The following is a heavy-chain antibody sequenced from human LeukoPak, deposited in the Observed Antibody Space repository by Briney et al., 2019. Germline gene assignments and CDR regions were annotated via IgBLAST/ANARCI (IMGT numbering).Heavy chain of an antibody. CDR3: ARGPYYGSGSYPVY. CDR2: INHSGST. D-gene: IGHD3-10*01. V-gene: IGHV4-34*01. Sequence: KPSETLSLTCAVCGGSFSGYYWSWIRQPPGKGLEWIGEINHSGSTNYNPSLKSRVTISVDTSKNQFSLKLSSVTAADTAVYYCARGPYYGSGSYPVYWGQGTLVTVSS. CDR1: GGSFSGYY. J-gene: IGHJ4*02.